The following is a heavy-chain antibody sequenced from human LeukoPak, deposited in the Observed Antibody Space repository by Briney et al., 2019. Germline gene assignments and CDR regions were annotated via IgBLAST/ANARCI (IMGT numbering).Heavy chain of an antibody. CDR3: AGANYYDSSSYSQFDY. J-gene: IGHJ4*02. CDR2: IKQNGSEK. V-gene: IGHV3-7*03. D-gene: IGHD3-22*01. CDR1: EFTFSSYW. Sequence: GGSLRLSCAASEFTFSSYWMSWVRQAPGKGLEWVANIKQNGSEKYYVDSVKGRFTISRDNAKNSLHLQMNSLRAEDTAVYYCAGANYYDSSSYSQFDYWGQGTQVTVSS.